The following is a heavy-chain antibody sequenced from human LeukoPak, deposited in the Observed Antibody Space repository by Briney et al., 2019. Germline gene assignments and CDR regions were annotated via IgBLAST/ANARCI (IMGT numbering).Heavy chain of an antibody. V-gene: IGHV4-59*11. CDR2: IYYIGST. J-gene: IGHJ6*03. CDR1: GGSISSHY. D-gene: IGHD2-2*01. Sequence: SETLSLTCTVSGGSISSHYWSWIRQPPGKGLDGIGYIYYIGSTNYNPSLKSRVTISVDTSKNQFSLKLSSVTAADTAVYYCAREVMDCSSTSCYDVWGNYYYYYMDVWGKGTTVTVSS. CDR3: AREVMDCSSTSCYDVWGNYYYYYMDV.